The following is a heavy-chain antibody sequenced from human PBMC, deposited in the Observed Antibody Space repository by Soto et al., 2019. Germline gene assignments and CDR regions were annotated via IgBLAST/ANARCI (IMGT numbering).Heavy chain of an antibody. D-gene: IGHD3-22*01. Sequence: ASVKVSCKVSGYTLTELSMHWVRQAPGKGLEWMGGFDPEDGETIYAQKFQGRVTMTEDTSTDTAYMELSSLRSEDTAVYYCATGEDRYYYDSSGYKYWGQGTLVTVSS. J-gene: IGHJ4*02. CDR2: FDPEDGET. V-gene: IGHV1-24*01. CDR1: GYTLTELS. CDR3: ATGEDRYYYDSSGYKY.